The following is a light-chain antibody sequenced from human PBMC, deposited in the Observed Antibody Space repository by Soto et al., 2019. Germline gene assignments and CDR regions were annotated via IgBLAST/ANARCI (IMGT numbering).Light chain of an antibody. J-gene: IGKJ5*01. V-gene: IGKV3-20*01. Sequence: EIVLTQSPGTLSLSPGESATLSCRTSQTTSGKYLAWYQQRPGLAPRRLVYGAPRRATGIPDRFRGSGSGTEFTPTISGLEPEDFAVYFCQHYGSSPPVTFGQGTRLEI. CDR3: QHYGSSPPVT. CDR2: GAP. CDR1: QTTSGKY.